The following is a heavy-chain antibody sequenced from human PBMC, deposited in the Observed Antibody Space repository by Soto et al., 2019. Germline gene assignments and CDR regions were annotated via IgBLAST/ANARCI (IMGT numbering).Heavy chain of an antibody. CDR1: GFTFSSYE. V-gene: IGHV3-48*03. Sequence: PGGSLRLSCAASGFTFSSYEMNWVRQAPGKGLEWVSYISSSGSTIYYADSVKGRFTISRDNAKNSLYLQMNSLRAEDTAVYYCARDGRGNDRIAARPKGLDYWGQGTLVTVSS. J-gene: IGHJ4*02. D-gene: IGHD6-6*01. CDR2: ISSSGSTI. CDR3: ARDGRGNDRIAARPKGLDY.